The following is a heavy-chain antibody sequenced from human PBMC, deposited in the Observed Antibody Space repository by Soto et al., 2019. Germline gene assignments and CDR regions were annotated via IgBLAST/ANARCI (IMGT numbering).Heavy chain of an antibody. CDR3: ARTYYDFWSGFSD. J-gene: IGHJ4*02. CDR2: ISYEGSEK. D-gene: IGHD3-3*01. Sequence: QVHLEESGGRVVQPGTSLRLSCAASGFTFSDYAMHWIRQPPGKGLEWVAIISYEGSEKYYSDSVKGRFTISRDNSKNPVYLQMNSVRGDDTAVYYCARTYYDFWSGFSDWGQGALVTVSS. CDR1: GFTFSDYA. V-gene: IGHV3-30*03.